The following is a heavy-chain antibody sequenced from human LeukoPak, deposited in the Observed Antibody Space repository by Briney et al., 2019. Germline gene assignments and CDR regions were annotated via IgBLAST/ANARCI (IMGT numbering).Heavy chain of an antibody. D-gene: IGHD6-19*01. V-gene: IGHV3-20*04. Sequence: PGGSLRLSCAASGFTFSDYYMSWIRQAPGKGLEWVSGINWNGGSTGYADSVKGRFTISRDNAKNSLYLQMNSLRAEDTALYYCARFGSSGWYNWFDPWGQGTLVTVSS. CDR1: GFTFSDYY. CDR3: ARFGSSGWYNWFDP. J-gene: IGHJ5*02. CDR2: INWNGGST.